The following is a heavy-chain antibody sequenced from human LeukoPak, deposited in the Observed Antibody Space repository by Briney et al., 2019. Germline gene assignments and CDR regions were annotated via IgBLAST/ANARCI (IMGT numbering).Heavy chain of an antibody. CDR1: GGSISIYH. D-gene: IGHD3-10*01. CDR3: ARESSGNYYNPLGYMDV. J-gene: IGHJ6*03. CDR2: IFTSGTT. V-gene: IGHV4-4*07. Sequence: SETLSLTCTVSGGSISIYHWNWIRQPAGKGLEWIGRIFTSGTTNYDPSLKSRVTMSVDTSKNQFSLNLSSVTAADTAVYYCARESSGNYYNPLGYMDVWGKGTTVTVSS.